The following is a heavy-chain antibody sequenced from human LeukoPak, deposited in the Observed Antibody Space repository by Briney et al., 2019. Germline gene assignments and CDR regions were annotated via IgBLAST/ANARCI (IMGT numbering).Heavy chain of an antibody. CDR2: ISSSSSTI. Sequence: GGSLRLSCAASGFTFSSYSMNWVRQAPGKGLEWVSYISSSSSTIYYADSVKGRFTISRDNAKNSLYLQMNSLRAEDTAVYYCASPETGGFFDYWGQGILVTVSS. CDR3: ASPETGGFFDY. D-gene: IGHD3-10*01. CDR1: GFTFSSYS. V-gene: IGHV3-48*01. J-gene: IGHJ4*02.